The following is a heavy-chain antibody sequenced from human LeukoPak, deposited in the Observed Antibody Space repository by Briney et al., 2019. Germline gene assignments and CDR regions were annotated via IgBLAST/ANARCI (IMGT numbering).Heavy chain of an antibody. V-gene: IGHV3-30*03. J-gene: IGHJ4*02. CDR2: ISYDGSNK. Sequence: GGSLRLSCAASGFTFSSYGMHWVRQAPGKGLEWVAVISYDGSNKYYADSVKGRFTISRDNSKNTLYLQMNSLRAEDTAVYYCAIVDYWGQGTLVTVSS. CDR1: GFTFSSYG. CDR3: AIVDY.